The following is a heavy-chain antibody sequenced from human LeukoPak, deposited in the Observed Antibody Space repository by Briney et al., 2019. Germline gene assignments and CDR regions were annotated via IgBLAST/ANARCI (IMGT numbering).Heavy chain of an antibody. CDR3: AKSTTYGDTYFDH. Sequence: GGSLRLSCAASGFTFSSYAMSWVRQAPGKGLECVSAISGSAGSTYYTDSVRGRFTTSRDNSKSTLYLQMSSLRPEDTAVYYCAKSTTYGDTYFDHWAREPWSPSPQ. CDR2: ISGSAGST. CDR1: GFTFSSYA. J-gene: IGHJ4*02. V-gene: IGHV3-23*01. D-gene: IGHD4-17*01.